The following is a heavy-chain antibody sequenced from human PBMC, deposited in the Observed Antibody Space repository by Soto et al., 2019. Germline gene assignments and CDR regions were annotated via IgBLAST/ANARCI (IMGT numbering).Heavy chain of an antibody. CDR1: GGSISSSTYY. D-gene: IGHD2-15*01. CDR3: APLSVSLSGPYGIHV. V-gene: IGHV4-39*01. J-gene: IGHJ6*02. CDR2: MYYTGNK. Sequence: SETLSLTCTVSGGSISSSTYYWDWIRQPPGKGLEWIGAMYYTGNKNYNPSLESRVTMPVDTSKNQFSVRLNSVTASDTAVYYCAPLSVSLSGPYGIHVWGQGTTVTVSS.